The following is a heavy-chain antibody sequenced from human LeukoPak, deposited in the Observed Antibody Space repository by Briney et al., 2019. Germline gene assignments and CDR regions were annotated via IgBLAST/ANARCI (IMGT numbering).Heavy chain of an antibody. CDR1: GGSISSSSYY. CDR2: IYYSGSP. CDR3: ARLSVFDSSGYDY. Sequence: PSETLSLTCTVSGGSISSSSYYWGWIRQPPGKGLEWIGSIYYSGSPYYNPSLKSRVTISVDTSKNQFSLKLSSVTAADTAVYYCARLSVFDSSGYDYWGQGTLVTVSS. D-gene: IGHD3-22*01. J-gene: IGHJ4*02. V-gene: IGHV4-39*01.